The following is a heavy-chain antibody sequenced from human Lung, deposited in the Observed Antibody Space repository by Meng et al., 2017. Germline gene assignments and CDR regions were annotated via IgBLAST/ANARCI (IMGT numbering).Heavy chain of an antibody. V-gene: IGHV1-2*06. CDR1: GYNFPDYY. D-gene: IGHD6-25*01. CDR3: ARDEDISAAGKLFGDY. Sequence: VQRVQSGAEVKKPGASVKVSCKASGYNFPDYYIHWVRRAPGQGLEWMGRINPKSGDTHYAQKFQARVTMTGDTSISTAYMELSGLRSDDTAMYYCARDEDISAAGKLFGDYWGQGTLVTVSS. J-gene: IGHJ4*02. CDR2: INPKSGDT.